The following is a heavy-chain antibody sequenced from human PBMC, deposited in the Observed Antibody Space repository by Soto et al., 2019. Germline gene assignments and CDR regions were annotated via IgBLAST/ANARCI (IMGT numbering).Heavy chain of an antibody. CDR1: GYSFTSYW. V-gene: IGHV5-51*01. J-gene: IGHJ6*02. D-gene: IGHD2-15*01. CDR3: ARHGVVVAAADYYYGMDV. Sequence: LGESLKISCKGSGYSFTSYWIGWVRQMPGKGLEWMGIIYPGDSDTRYSPSFQGQVTISADKSISTAYLQWSSLKASDTAMYYCARHGVVVAAADYYYGMDVWGQGTTVTVSS. CDR2: IYPGDSDT.